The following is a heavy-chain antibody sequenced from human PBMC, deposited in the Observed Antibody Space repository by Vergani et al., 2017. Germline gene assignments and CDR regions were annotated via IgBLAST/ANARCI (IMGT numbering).Heavy chain of an antibody. CDR2: IYYSGST. V-gene: IGHV4-39*01. CDR3: ARYNFPNSHDDLVVIKGVFDY. J-gene: IGHJ4*02. CDR1: GGSISSSSYY. D-gene: IGHD3-22*01. Sequence: QLQLQESGPGLVKPSETLSLTCTVSGGSISSSSYYWGWIRQPPGKGLEWIGSIYYSGSTYYNPSLKSRVTISVDTSKNQFSLKLSSVTAADTAVYYCARYNFPNSHDDLVVIKGVFDYWGQGTLVTVSS.